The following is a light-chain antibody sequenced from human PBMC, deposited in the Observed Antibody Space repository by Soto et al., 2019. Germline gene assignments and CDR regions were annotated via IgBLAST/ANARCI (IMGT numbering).Light chain of an antibody. CDR1: QTVSKF. Sequence: DVQMTQSPSSLSASVGDSVTIACRASQTVSKFVNWYQQKPGKVPDLLIYSASTLYSGVPSRFSGSGSGTEFTLTISNLQPEDFATYYCQQYNNWLWTFGQGTKV. CDR3: QQYNNWLWT. J-gene: IGKJ1*01. CDR2: SAS. V-gene: IGKV1-39*01.